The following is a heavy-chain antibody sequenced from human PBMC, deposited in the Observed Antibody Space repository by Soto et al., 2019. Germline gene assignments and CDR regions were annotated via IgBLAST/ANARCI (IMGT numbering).Heavy chain of an antibody. Sequence: GGSLRLSCAASGFTLRSYWMHWVRQAPGKGLVWVSRINSDGSSISYADSVKGRFTISRDNAKNTLYLQMKSLRAEDTAVYYCARSDYYASGPCDYWGQGTLVTVSS. D-gene: IGHD3-10*01. J-gene: IGHJ4*02. V-gene: IGHV3-74*01. CDR1: GFTLRSYW. CDR3: ARSDYYASGPCDY. CDR2: INSDGSSI.